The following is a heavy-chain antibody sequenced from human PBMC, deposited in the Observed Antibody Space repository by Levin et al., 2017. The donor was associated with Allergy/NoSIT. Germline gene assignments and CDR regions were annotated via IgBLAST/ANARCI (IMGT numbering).Heavy chain of an antibody. J-gene: IGHJ4*02. Sequence: GGSLRLSCAASGFTFSGYWMSWVRQAPGKGLEWVANIKQDGNEKYYVDSVKGRFTISRDNAKNSLYLQMNSLRAEDTAVYYCARDWTSPWELQSKWGQGTLVTVSS. CDR2: IKQDGNEK. CDR1: GFTFSGYW. V-gene: IGHV3-7*01. CDR3: ARDWTSPWELQSK. D-gene: IGHD1-26*01.